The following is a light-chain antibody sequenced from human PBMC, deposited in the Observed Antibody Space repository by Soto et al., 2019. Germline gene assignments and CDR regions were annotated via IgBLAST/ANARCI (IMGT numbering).Light chain of an antibody. V-gene: IGLV2-14*01. CDR3: SSYASVRTDV. Sequence: QSLLRAPASVSGAPGQSITISCTGTSSDGGGYNSVSWYQQHPGKAPKLLIYEVSNRPSGVSHRFSGSKSGDTASLTISGLQAEEAADSYCSSYASVRTDVFGPGTKVTVL. CDR2: EVS. J-gene: IGLJ1*01. CDR1: SSDGGGYNS.